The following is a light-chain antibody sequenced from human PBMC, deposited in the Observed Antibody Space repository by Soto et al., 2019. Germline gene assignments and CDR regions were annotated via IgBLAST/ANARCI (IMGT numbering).Light chain of an antibody. J-gene: IGKJ4*01. V-gene: IGKV1-5*01. CDR3: QQYNSYSPA. CDR2: DAS. Sequence: DIQMTQSPSTLSASVGDRVTTTCRASQSISSWLAWYQQKPGKAPKLLIYDASSLESGVPSRFSGSGSGTEFTLTISSLQPDDFATYYCQQYNSYSPAFGGGTKVDIK. CDR1: QSISSW.